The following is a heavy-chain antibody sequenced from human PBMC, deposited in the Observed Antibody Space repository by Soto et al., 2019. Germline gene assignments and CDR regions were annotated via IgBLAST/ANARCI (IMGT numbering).Heavy chain of an antibody. V-gene: IGHV3-15*07. CDR2: IKSKTDGGTT. CDR3: TTDSFITTVIIRFDT. Sequence: GGSLRLSCAASGFTFSNAWINWVRQAPGKGLEWVGRIKSKTDGGTTDFAASVKGRFAISRDDSKNMVYLQMNSLKTEDTAVYYCTTDSFITTVIIRFDTWGHRDLVPISS. CDR1: GFTFSNAW. D-gene: IGHD3-10*01. J-gene: IGHJ1*01.